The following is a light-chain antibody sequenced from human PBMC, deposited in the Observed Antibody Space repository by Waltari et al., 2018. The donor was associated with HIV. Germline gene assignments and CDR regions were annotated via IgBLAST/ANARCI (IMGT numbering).Light chain of an antibody. CDR2: EVS. V-gene: IGLV2-23*02. CDR3: CAYAGSTTYVI. CDR1: SSDVGGYQL. Sequence: QSALTQPASVSGSPGQSIPISCTGTSSDVGGYQLVSGYQQHPGKAPKLMIYEVSNRPSGVSNRFSGSKSGNTASLTISGLQAEDEADYYCCAYAGSTTYVIFGGGTKLTVL. J-gene: IGLJ2*01.